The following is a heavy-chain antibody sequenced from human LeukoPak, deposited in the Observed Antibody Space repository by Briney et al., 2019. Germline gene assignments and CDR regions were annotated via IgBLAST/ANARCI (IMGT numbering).Heavy chain of an antibody. CDR2: IFHRGIP. J-gene: IGHJ6*03. CDR1: DYSITNSW. V-gene: IGHV4-4*02. CDR3: ARVMGVSWFFYLDV. D-gene: IGHD3-16*02. Sequence: SGTLSLTCAVSDYSITNSWWSWVRQSPGMRLEWIGQIFHRGIPNYNPSLKSRVTMSIDKSNNQLSLKMNSVTAADTAVYYCARVMGVSWFFYLDVWGKGTTVTVSS.